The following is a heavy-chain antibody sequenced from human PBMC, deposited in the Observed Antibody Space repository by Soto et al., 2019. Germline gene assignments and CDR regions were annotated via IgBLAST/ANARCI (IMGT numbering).Heavy chain of an antibody. V-gene: IGHV3-15*07. J-gene: IGHJ6*02. CDR1: GFTFSNAW. Sequence: PGGSLRLSCAASGFTFSNAWMNWVRQAPGKGLEWVGRIKSKTDGGTTDYAAPVKGRFTISRDDSKNTLYLQMNSLKTEDAAVYYCTTGVWYDFWSGYPDNYGMDVWGQGTTVTVSS. CDR2: IKSKTDGGTT. D-gene: IGHD3-3*01. CDR3: TTGVWYDFWSGYPDNYGMDV.